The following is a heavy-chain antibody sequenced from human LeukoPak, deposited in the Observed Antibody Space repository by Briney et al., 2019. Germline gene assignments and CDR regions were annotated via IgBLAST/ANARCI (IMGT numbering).Heavy chain of an antibody. CDR3: ARRYSYGLPVRYYYYMDV. CDR2: INPNSGGT. D-gene: IGHD5-18*01. CDR1: GYTFTAYY. J-gene: IGHJ6*03. Sequence: ASVKVSCKASGYTFTAYYMHWVRQAPGQGLEWMGWINPNSGGTNYAQKFQGRVTMTRDTSISTAYMELSRLKSDDTAVYYCARRYSYGLPVRYYYYMDVWGKGTTVTVSS. V-gene: IGHV1-2*02.